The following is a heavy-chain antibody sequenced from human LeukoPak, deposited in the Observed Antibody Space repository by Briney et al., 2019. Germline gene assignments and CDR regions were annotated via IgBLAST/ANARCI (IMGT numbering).Heavy chain of an antibody. CDR2: ISYDGSSK. CDR1: GFTFSSYA. V-gene: IGHV3-30-3*01. Sequence: GRSLRLSCAASGFTFSSYAMHWVRQAPGKGLEWVAVISYDGSSKYYADSVKGRFTISRDNSKNTLYLQMNSLRAEDTAVYYCARDWSGSYDYWGQGTLVTVSS. CDR3: ARDWSGSYDY. J-gene: IGHJ4*02. D-gene: IGHD1-26*01.